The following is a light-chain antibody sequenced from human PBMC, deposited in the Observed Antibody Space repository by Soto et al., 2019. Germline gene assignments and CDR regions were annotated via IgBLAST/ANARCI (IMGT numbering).Light chain of an antibody. J-gene: IGKJ2*01. Sequence: IVLAQSPGTLSLSPGERATLSCRASQSVGNNYLAWYQQKPGQAPSLLIYGASSRATGIPDRFSGSGSGTDFTLTITRLEPEDFAVYYCQQYGETQYTFGQGTTLEIK. CDR1: QSVGNNY. CDR3: QQYGETQYT. CDR2: GAS. V-gene: IGKV3-20*01.